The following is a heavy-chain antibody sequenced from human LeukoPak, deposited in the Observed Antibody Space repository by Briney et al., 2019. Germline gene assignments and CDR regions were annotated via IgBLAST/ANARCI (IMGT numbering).Heavy chain of an antibody. Sequence: GRSLRLSCAASGFTFSSFGMHWVRQAPGKGLEWVAIISYDGSNKYHADSVKGRFTISRDNSENTLYLQMNSLSPEDTAFYFCAREGTTFLLDWGQGTLVTVSS. CDR2: ISYDGSNK. V-gene: IGHV3-30*01. J-gene: IGHJ4*02. D-gene: IGHD4-11*01. CDR3: AREGTTFLLD. CDR1: GFTFSSFG.